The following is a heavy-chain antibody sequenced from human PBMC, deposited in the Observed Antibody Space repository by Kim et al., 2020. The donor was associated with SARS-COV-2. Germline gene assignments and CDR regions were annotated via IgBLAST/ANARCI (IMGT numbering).Heavy chain of an antibody. J-gene: IGHJ4*02. CDR2: ISYVVSHT. V-gene: IGHV3-21*01. Sequence: GGSLRLSCAASGFTFSSHSFNWIRQAPGKGLEWVSSISYVVSHTYNTESVKGRFIISRDNAKNSVFLQMDSLRGEDTAVYYCARETSTAYFDYWGQGTLGTVSS. CDR1: GFTFSSHS. D-gene: IGHD4-17*01. CDR3: ARETSTAYFDY.